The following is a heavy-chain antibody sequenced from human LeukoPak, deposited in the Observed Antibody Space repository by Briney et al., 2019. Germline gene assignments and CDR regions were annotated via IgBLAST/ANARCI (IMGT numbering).Heavy chain of an antibody. CDR3: ARISQKTSPV. CDR2: TYYRSGWNF. CDR1: GDSVSSDIAA. Sequence: SQTLSLTCVISGDSVSSDIAAWNWARQSPPGGLESLGWTYYRSGWNFDYAVSVKGRITNNPETFKNQSSLQLNSVTSEDTAVYYCARISQKTSPVWCQGTRVTVSS. D-gene: IGHD2-2*01. V-gene: IGHV6-1*01. J-gene: IGHJ4*02.